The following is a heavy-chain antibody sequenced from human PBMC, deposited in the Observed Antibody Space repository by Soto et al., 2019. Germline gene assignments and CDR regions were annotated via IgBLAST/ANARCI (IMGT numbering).Heavy chain of an antibody. CDR3: ARPRSSTSCCSIFDY. CDR1: GGSISSSSYY. J-gene: IGHJ4*02. CDR2: IYYSGST. D-gene: IGHD2-2*01. Sequence: QLLESGPGLVKPSETLSLTCTVSGGSISSSSYYWGWIRQPPGKGLEWIGSIYYSGSTYYNPSLKSRVTISVDTSKNQFSLKLSSVTAADTAVYYCARPRSSTSCCSIFDYWGQGTLVTVSS. V-gene: IGHV4-39*01.